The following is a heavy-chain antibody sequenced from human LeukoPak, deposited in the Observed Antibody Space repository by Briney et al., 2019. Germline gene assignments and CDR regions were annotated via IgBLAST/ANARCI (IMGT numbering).Heavy chain of an antibody. CDR3: ARAPTLNYYYYYMDV. CDR2: IYSGGST. J-gene: IGHJ6*03. V-gene: IGHV3-53*01. Sequence: GGSLRLSCAASGFTVSSNYMRWVRQAPGKGLEWVSVIYSGGSTYYADSVKGRFTISRDNSKNTLYLQMNSLRAEDTAVYYCARAPTLNYYYYYMDVWGKGTTVTVSS. CDR1: GFTVSSNY.